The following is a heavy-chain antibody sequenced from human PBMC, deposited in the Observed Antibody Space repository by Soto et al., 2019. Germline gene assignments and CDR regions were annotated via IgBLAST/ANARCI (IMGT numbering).Heavy chain of an antibody. CDR2: LNDDGTST. CDR3: VRAKAPMTYYGMDV. CDR1: GFTFSGFW. J-gene: IGHJ6*02. V-gene: IGHV3-74*01. Sequence: GGSLRLSCAASGFTFSGFWMHWVRQTPGKGLVWVSRLNDDGTSTKYADSVKGRFTISRDNAKNTLYLQMNSLRPEDTAVYYCVRAKAPMTYYGMDVCGQGTTVTVSS.